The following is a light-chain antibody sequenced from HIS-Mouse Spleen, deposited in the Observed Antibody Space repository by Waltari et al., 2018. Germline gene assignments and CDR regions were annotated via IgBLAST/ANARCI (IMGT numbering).Light chain of an antibody. J-gene: IGLJ2*01. CDR2: DVS. V-gene: IGLV2-11*01. Sequence: QSALTQPRSVSGSPGQSATISCPGTSSDVGGYNYVPWYQQHPGKAPKLMIYDVSKRPSGVPDRFSGSKSGNTASLTISGLQAEDEADYYCCSYAGSYPVVFGGGTKLTVL. CDR1: SSDVGGYNY. CDR3: CSYAGSYPVV.